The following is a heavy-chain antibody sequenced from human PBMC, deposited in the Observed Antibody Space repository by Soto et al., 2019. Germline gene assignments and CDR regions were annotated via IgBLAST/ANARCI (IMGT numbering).Heavy chain of an antibody. Sequence: QVQLVQSGAEVKKSGASVKVSCKASGYTFTDYHMHWVRQAPGQGLEWMGWITPGSGDTKYAQKFQGRVTMTRDTSISTVYMELTSLTSDDTAVYFCARDRVGFAVVTPAHWGQGTLVSVSS. D-gene: IGHD3-3*01. V-gene: IGHV1-2*02. CDR2: ITPGSGDT. J-gene: IGHJ4*02. CDR1: GYTFTDYH. CDR3: ARDRVGFAVVTPAH.